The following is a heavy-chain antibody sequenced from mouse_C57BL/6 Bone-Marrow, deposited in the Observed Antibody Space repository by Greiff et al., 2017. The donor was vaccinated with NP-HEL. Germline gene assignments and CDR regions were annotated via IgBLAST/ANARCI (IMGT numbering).Heavy chain of an antibody. CDR2: IYPGDGAT. D-gene: IGHD2-5*01. CDR1: GYAFSSYW. Sequence: VQLQQSGAELVKPGASVKISCKASGYAFSSYWMNWVKQRPGKGLEWIGQIYPGDGATNYNGKFKGKATLTADTSSSTAYMQLSSLTSEDSAVYFCARKDSNYFYYYAMDYWGQGTSVTVAS. V-gene: IGHV1-80*01. CDR3: ARKDSNYFYYYAMDY. J-gene: IGHJ4*01.